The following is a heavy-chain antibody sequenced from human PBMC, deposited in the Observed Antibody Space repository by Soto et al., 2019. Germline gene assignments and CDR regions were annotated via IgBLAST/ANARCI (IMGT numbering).Heavy chain of an antibody. CDR3: ARPRDPGYSSGWAPDAFDI. Sequence: GESLKISCKGSGYSFTSYWIGWVRQMPGKGLERMGIIYPGDSDTRYSPSFQGQVTISADKSISTAYLQWSSLKASDTAMYYCARPRDPGYSSGWAPDAFDIWGQGTMVTVSS. J-gene: IGHJ3*02. CDR1: GYSFTSYW. V-gene: IGHV5-51*01. CDR2: IYPGDSDT. D-gene: IGHD6-19*01.